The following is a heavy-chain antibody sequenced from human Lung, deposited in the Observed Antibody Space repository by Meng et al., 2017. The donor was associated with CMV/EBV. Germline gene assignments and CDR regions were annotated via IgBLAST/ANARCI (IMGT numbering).Heavy chain of an antibody. CDR2: IHYSGST. J-gene: IGHJ6*02. D-gene: IGHD1-26*01. V-gene: IGHV4-59*01. CDR1: GASISSYY. CDR3: ARGHTNSGSFVGYHAMDV. Sequence: SETLSLXCTVSGASISSYYWSWIRQPPGRGLEWIGNIHYSGSTNYNPSLKGRVTMSVATSEDQFSLGLNSVTAADTAVYYCARGHTNSGSFVGYHAMDVWXQGAXVTVSS.